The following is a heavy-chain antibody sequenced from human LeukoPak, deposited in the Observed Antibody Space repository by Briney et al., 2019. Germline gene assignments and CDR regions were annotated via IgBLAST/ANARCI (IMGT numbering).Heavy chain of an antibody. Sequence: SVKVSCKASGGTFSSYAISRVRQAPGQGLEWMGGIIPIFGTANYAQKFQGRVTITADESTSTAYMELSSLRSEDTAVYYCARYPDNWNYADINWFDPWGQGTLVTVSS. D-gene: IGHD1-7*01. CDR2: IIPIFGTA. V-gene: IGHV1-69*01. CDR1: GGTFSSYA. J-gene: IGHJ5*02. CDR3: ARYPDNWNYADINWFDP.